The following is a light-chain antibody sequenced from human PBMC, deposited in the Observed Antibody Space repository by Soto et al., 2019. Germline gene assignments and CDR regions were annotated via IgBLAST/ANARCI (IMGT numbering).Light chain of an antibody. Sequence: DIQMTQSPSSVSASLGDRVTISCRASQSIASWLAWYQQRPGKAPRLLIYAASRLQRGVPSRFSGSESGTDFTLTISNLQTEDFATYYCLQSNSFPLTFGGGTKVDIK. CDR1: QSIASW. CDR2: AAS. CDR3: LQSNSFPLT. V-gene: IGKV1-12*01. J-gene: IGKJ4*01.